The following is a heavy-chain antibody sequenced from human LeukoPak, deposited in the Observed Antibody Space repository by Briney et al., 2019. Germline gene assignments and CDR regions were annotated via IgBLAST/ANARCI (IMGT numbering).Heavy chain of an antibody. CDR3: AKLPTGYPNWFDP. D-gene: IGHD3-9*01. Sequence: GGSLRLSCAASGFTFSSYAMSWVRQAPGKGLEWVSAISGSGGSTYYADSVTGRFTISRDNSKNTLYLQMNSLRAEDTALYHCAKLPTGYPNWFDPWGQGTLVTVSS. CDR1: GFTFSSYA. CDR2: ISGSGGST. V-gene: IGHV3-23*01. J-gene: IGHJ5*02.